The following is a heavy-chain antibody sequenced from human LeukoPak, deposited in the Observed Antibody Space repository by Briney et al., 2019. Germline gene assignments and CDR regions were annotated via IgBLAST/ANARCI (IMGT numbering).Heavy chain of an antibody. CDR3: ARPNWNDGVAFDI. CDR1: GFTFSSYA. J-gene: IGHJ3*02. D-gene: IGHD1-1*01. Sequence: GGSLRLSCAASGFTFSSYAMSWVRQAPGEGLEWVSSITTSGGSTYYAGSVKGRFTISRDNAKNSLYLQMNSLRAEDTAVYYCARPNWNDGVAFDIWGQGTMVTVSS. V-gene: IGHV3-23*01. CDR2: ITTSGGST.